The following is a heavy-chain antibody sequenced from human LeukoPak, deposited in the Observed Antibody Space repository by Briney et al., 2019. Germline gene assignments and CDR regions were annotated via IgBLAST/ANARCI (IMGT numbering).Heavy chain of an antibody. D-gene: IGHD5-18*01. CDR2: ITRSGGTI. J-gene: IGHJ4*02. V-gene: IGHV3-48*03. CDR3: AKSHGYSYGFDY. Sequence: GGSLRLSCSASGFTFSSYEMNWVRQAPGKGLEWVSYITRSGGTIYYADSVKGRFTISRDNAKNSLYLQMNSLRAEDTAVYYCAKSHGYSYGFDYWGQGTLVTVSS. CDR1: GFTFSSYE.